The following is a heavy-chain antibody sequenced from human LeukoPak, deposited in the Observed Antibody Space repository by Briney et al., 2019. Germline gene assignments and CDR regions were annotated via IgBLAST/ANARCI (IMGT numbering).Heavy chain of an antibody. CDR2: ISSGSSTI. CDR3: ATDGLTGTTDGTLES. Sequence: GGSLRLSCAASGFTFSSYSMTWVRQAPGKGLEWISYISSGSSTIYYADSVKGRFTISRDNSKNTLYLQMNSLRAEDAAMYFCATDGLTGTTDGTLESWGQGTLVTVSS. J-gene: IGHJ4*02. CDR1: GFTFSSYS. V-gene: IGHV3-48*01. D-gene: IGHD1-20*01.